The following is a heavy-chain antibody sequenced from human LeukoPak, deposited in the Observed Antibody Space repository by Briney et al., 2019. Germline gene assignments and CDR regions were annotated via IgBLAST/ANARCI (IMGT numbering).Heavy chain of an antibody. J-gene: IGHJ4*02. CDR1: GYTFTGYY. V-gene: IGHV1-2*02. CDR2: INPNSGGT. D-gene: IGHD6-6*01. Sequence: ASVKVSCKVSGYTFTGYYMHWVRQAPGQGLEWMGWINPNSGGTNYAQKFQGRVTMTRDTSISTAYMELSRLRSDDTAVYYCAGYSSSSSYYFDYWGQGTLVTVSS. CDR3: AGYSSSSSYYFDY.